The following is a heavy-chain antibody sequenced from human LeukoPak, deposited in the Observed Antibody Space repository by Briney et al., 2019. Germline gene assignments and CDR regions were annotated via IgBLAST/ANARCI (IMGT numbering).Heavy chain of an antibody. Sequence: SETLSLTCTVSGGSISGSSYYWGWIRQPPGKGLEWIGSIYYSGSTYYNPSLKSRVTISVDTSKNQFSLKLSSVTAADTAVYYCARHEGITMVRSDAFDIWGQGTMVTVSS. J-gene: IGHJ3*02. CDR3: ARHEGITMVRSDAFDI. V-gene: IGHV4-39*01. D-gene: IGHD3-10*01. CDR2: IYYSGST. CDR1: GGSISGSSYY.